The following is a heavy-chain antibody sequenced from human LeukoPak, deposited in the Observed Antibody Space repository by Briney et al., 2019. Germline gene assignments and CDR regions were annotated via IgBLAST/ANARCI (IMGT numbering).Heavy chain of an antibody. J-gene: IGHJ5*02. CDR1: GGSISSGDYY. V-gene: IGHV4-30-4*01. Sequence: SETLSLTCTVSGGSISSGDYYWSWIRQPPGKGLEWIGYTYYSGSTYYNPSLKSRVTISVDTSKNQFSLKLNSVTAADTAVYYCSRPYYYDSRIDPWGQGTLVTVSS. CDR2: TYYSGST. CDR3: SRPYYYDSRIDP. D-gene: IGHD3-22*01.